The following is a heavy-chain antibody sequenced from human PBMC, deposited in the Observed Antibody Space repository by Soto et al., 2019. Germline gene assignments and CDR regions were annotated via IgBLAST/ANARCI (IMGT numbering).Heavy chain of an antibody. CDR3: ARVSGLGQAAFDI. V-gene: IGHV3-64*01. CDR1: GFTLSDYS. Sequence: EVQLVESGGGLVQPGGSLRLSCAASGFTLSDYSMHWVRQAAGKGLEYVSAFSYKGDTTYYANSVKGRFTISRDNSKNTLYLQMGSLRAEDMAVYYCARVSGLGQAAFDIWGQGTMVTVSS. J-gene: IGHJ3*02. CDR2: FSYKGDTT. D-gene: IGHD1-1*01.